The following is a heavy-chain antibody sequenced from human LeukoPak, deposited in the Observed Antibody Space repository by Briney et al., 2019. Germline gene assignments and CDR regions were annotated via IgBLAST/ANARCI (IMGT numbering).Heavy chain of an antibody. CDR3: AREVGVGLDWFDP. Sequence: SETLSLTCTVSGGSISSGSYYWSWIRQPAGQGLEWIGRFYTSGSTNYNPSLKSRVTISVDTSKNEFSLQLRSVTAADTAVYYCAREVGVGLDWFDPWGQGTLLTVSS. J-gene: IGHJ5*02. CDR2: FYTSGST. V-gene: IGHV4-61*02. D-gene: IGHD3-10*01. CDR1: GGSISSGSYY.